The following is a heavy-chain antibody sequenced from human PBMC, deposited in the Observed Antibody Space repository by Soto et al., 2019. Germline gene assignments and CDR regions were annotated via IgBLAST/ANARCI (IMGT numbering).Heavy chain of an antibody. J-gene: IGHJ5*02. Sequence: ASVKVSCKASGGTFSSYTISWVRQAPGQGLEWMGRIIPILGIANYVQKFQGRVTITADKSTSTAYMELSSLRSEDTAVYYCARDRMRYPTGESPNWFDPWGQGTLVTVSS. CDR3: ARDRMRYPTGESPNWFDP. CDR1: GGTFSSYT. V-gene: IGHV1-69*04. D-gene: IGHD2-8*01. CDR2: IIPILGIA.